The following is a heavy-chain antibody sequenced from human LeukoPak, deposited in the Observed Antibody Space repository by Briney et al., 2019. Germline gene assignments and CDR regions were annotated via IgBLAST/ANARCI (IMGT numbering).Heavy chain of an antibody. V-gene: IGHV3-23*01. CDR1: GFTFSSYA. Sequence: GGSLRLSCAASGFTFSSYAMSWVRQAPGKGLEWVSAISGSGGSTYYADSVKGRFTITRDNSKSTLYLQMNSLRAEDTAVYYCAKGETMTVDYWGQGTLVTVSS. D-gene: IGHD3-22*01. CDR3: AKGETMTVDY. J-gene: IGHJ4*02. CDR2: ISGSGGST.